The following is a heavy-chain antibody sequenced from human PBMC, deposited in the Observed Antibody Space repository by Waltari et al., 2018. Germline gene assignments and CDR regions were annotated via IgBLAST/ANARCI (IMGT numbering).Heavy chain of an antibody. D-gene: IGHD6-19*01. J-gene: IGHJ4*02. V-gene: IGHV3-23*01. CDR1: GFTLTNYG. Sequence: EVQLLESGGGLVQPGGSLRLSGAASGFTLTNYGISWVRQAPGKGLEWVASIRGTGAVTYYADSVKGRFTISRDNSKTTLYLEMNSLRAEDTAVYFCAKHRLPGIAVGDADYWGQGTLVTVSS. CDR3: AKHRLPGIAVGDADY. CDR2: IRGTGAVT.